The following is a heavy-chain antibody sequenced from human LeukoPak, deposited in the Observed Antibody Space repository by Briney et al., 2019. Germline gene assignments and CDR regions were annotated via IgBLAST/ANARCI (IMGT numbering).Heavy chain of an antibody. CDR3: ARSKAFTYYYGSGDYYYMDV. CDR2: IYHSGSS. J-gene: IGHJ6*03. Sequence: PSETLSLTCTVSGYSISSGYYWGWIRQPPGKGLEWIGSIYHSGSSYYNPSLNSRVTISVDTSKNQFSLKLSSVTAADTAVYYCARSKAFTYYYGSGDYYYMDVWGKGTTVTVSS. D-gene: IGHD3-10*01. V-gene: IGHV4-38-2*02. CDR1: GYSISSGYY.